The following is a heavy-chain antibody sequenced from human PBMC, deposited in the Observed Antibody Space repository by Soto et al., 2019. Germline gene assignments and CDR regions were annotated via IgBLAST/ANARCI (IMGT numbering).Heavy chain of an antibody. CDR3: ARVGRALRYFDWPIDY. Sequence: EVQLVESGGGVVRPGGSLRLSCAASGFTFDDYGMSWVRQAPGKGLEWGSGINWNGGSTGYADSVKGRFTISRDNAKNSLYLQMNSLRAEDTALYHCARVGRALRYFDWPIDYWGQGTLVTVSS. CDR2: INWNGGST. V-gene: IGHV3-20*01. D-gene: IGHD3-9*01. CDR1: GFTFDDYG. J-gene: IGHJ4*02.